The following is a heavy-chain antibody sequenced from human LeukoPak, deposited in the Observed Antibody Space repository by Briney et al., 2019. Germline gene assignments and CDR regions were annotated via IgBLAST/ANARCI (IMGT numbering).Heavy chain of an antibody. J-gene: IGHJ6*03. CDR3: AREIITAGYYYYYMDV. V-gene: IGHV4-61*01. CDR2: IFYSGST. D-gene: IGHD6-25*01. CDR1: GGSVSSGNYY. Sequence: SETLSLTCTVSGGSVSSGNYYWSWIRQPPGKGLEWIGYIFYSGSTKYNPSLKSRVTISVDTSKNQFSLKVSSATAADTAVYYCAREIITAGYYYYYMDVWGKGTTVTVSS.